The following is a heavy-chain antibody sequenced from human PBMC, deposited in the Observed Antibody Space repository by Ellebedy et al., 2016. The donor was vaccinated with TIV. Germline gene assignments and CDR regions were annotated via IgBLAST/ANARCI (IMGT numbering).Heavy chain of an antibody. CDR3: AKDLGHDFWSGYYPPRSDYYYGMDV. CDR2: ISNTGSRT. J-gene: IGHJ6*02. D-gene: IGHD3-3*01. V-gene: IGHV3-23*01. CDR1: GFTFSSYA. Sequence: PGGSLRLSCAASGFTFSSYAMSWVRQAPGKGLEWVSTISNTGSRTYYADSVKGRFTISRDNSKNPLYLQMNSLRAEDTAVYYCAKDLGHDFWSGYYPPRSDYYYGMDVWGQGTTVTVSS.